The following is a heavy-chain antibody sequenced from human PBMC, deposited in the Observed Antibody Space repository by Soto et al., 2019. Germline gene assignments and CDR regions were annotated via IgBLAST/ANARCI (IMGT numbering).Heavy chain of an antibody. Sequence: SVKVSCKASGFTFTSSAVQWVRQARGQRLEWIGWIVVGSGNTNYAQKFQERVTITRDMSTSTAYMELSSLRSEGTAVYYCAASITMIVVVNSDGMDVWGQGTTVTVSS. D-gene: IGHD3-22*01. V-gene: IGHV1-58*01. CDR1: GFTFTSSA. CDR2: IVVGSGNT. J-gene: IGHJ6*02. CDR3: AASITMIVVVNSDGMDV.